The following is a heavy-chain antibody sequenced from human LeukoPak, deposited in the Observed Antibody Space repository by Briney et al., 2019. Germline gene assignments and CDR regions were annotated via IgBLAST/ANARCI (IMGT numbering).Heavy chain of an antibody. D-gene: IGHD3-10*01. CDR3: ARCYGSGDVFDI. CDR1: GGSISSGGYY. J-gene: IGHJ3*02. CDR2: IYDSGST. Sequence: SQTLSLTCTVSGGSISSGGYYWSWIRQHPGKGLEWIGYIYDSGSTYYSPSLKSRITTSVDTSKSQFSLKLSSVTAADTAVYYCARCYGSGDVFDIWGQGTMVTVSS. V-gene: IGHV4-31*03.